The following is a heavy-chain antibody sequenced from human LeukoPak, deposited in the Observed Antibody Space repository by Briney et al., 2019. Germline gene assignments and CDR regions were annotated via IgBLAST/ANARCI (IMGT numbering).Heavy chain of an antibody. V-gene: IGHV1-69*04. J-gene: IGHJ4*02. CDR1: GGTFSSYA. D-gene: IGHD2-2*01. Sequence: GASVKVSCKASGGTFSSYAISWVRQAPGQGLEWMGRIIPILGIANYAQKFQGRVTITADKSTSTAYMELSSLRSEDTAVYYCARGGDIVVAPAAMGLDYWGQGTLVTVSS. CDR2: IIPILGIA. CDR3: ARGGDIVVAPAAMGLDY.